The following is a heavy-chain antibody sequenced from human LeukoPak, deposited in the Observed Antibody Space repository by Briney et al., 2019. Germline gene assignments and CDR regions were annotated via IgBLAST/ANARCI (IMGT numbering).Heavy chain of an antibody. J-gene: IGHJ4*02. CDR3: ARAGGSRSPFDY. CDR1: GYTFTDYY. CDR2: INPRGGST. Sequence: ASVKVSCKASGYTFTDYYMHWVRQAPVQGLEWMGVINPRGGSTTNAQKFQGRVTMTRDTSTSTFYMVLSSLKSEDTAVYYCARAGGSRSPFDYWGQGTLVTVSS. V-gene: IGHV1-46*01. D-gene: IGHD6-6*01.